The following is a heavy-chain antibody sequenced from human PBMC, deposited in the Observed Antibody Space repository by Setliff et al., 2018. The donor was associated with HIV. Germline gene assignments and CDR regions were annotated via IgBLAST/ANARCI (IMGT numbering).Heavy chain of an antibody. J-gene: IGHJ4*02. Sequence: SETLSLTCAVSGDSMSGYYWSRIRQSPGKKLEWIGYIHTSGSTNYNPSLKSRVTISLDTPNDRFSLRLSSVTAADTAVYYCARAPTGELDFWGQGTLVTVSS. CDR3: ARAPTGELDF. CDR1: GDSMSGYY. V-gene: IGHV4-4*08. CDR2: IHTSGST. D-gene: IGHD7-27*01.